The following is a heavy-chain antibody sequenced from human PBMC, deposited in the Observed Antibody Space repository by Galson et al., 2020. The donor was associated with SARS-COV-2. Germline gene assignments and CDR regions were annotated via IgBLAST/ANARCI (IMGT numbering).Heavy chain of an antibody. CDR3: ARRNYGQPAGAEYFQH. V-gene: IGHV4-39*01. J-gene: IGHJ1*01. D-gene: IGHD4-17*01. Sequence: SETLSLTCTVSGGSIRSVIYYWGWIRQPPGKGLEWIGSIYHSGSTFYNPSLESRVSLSVDTSKNQFSLNLRSVTAADTAVYYCARRNYGQPAGAEYFQHWGHGTLVTVSS. CDR1: GGSIRSVIYY. CDR2: IYHSGST.